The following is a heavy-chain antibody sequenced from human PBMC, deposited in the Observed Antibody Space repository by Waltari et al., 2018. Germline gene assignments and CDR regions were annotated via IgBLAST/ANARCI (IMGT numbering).Heavy chain of an antibody. J-gene: IGHJ4*02. CDR1: GDSIRNHF. CDR2: VSGSGRT. V-gene: IGHV4-59*11. Sequence: QVQLQESGPGLVKPSETLSLKCTVSGDSIRNHFWRWIRQPPGRGLEFVGDVSGSGRTTYNPSLDSRIAIAVDRSHNQLSLEGRSVTPADTAVYYCARAVSTGIQGVIAPGDYWGQGVLVAISS. D-gene: IGHD1-1*01. CDR3: ARAVSTGIQGVIAPGDY.